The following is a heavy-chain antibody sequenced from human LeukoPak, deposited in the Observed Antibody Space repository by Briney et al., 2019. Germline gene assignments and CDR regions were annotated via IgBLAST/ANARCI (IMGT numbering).Heavy chain of an antibody. J-gene: IGHJ3*02. CDR3: ARWVVASAFDI. V-gene: IGHV4-59*08. CDR1: GGSISSYY. D-gene: IGHD1-26*01. Sequence: SETLSLTCTVSGGSISSYYWSWIRQPPGKGLEWIGYIYYSGSTNYNPSLKSRVTISVDTSKNQFSLKLSSVTAADTAVYYCARWVVASAFDIWGQGTMVTVSS. CDR2: IYYSGST.